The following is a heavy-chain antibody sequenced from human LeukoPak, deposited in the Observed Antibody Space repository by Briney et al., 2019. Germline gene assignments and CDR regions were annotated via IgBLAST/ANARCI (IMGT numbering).Heavy chain of an antibody. Sequence: GGSLRHSCAASGFTFSDYALHWVRQAPGKGLEWVAVISYDGSEKYFADSVQGRFTISRDNSKNTLSLQMNSLRAADTAVYYCARERYGYFDYWGQGTLVTVSS. CDR2: ISYDGSEK. CDR1: GFTFSDYA. V-gene: IGHV3-30*04. D-gene: IGHD3-9*01. CDR3: ARERYGYFDY. J-gene: IGHJ4*02.